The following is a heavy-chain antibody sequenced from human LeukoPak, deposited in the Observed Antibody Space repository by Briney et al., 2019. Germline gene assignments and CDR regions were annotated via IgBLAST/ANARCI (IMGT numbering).Heavy chain of an antibody. D-gene: IGHD4-17*01. V-gene: IGHV4-59*01. CDR1: GGSISSYY. CDR3: ARARTTVTTPYFDY. CDR2: IYYSGST. J-gene: IGHJ4*02. Sequence: PSETLSLTCTVSGGSISSYYWSWIRQPPGKGLEWIGYIYYSGSTNYNPSLKSRVTISVDTSKNQFSLKLSSVTAADTAVYYCARARTTVTTPYFDYWGQGTLVTVYS.